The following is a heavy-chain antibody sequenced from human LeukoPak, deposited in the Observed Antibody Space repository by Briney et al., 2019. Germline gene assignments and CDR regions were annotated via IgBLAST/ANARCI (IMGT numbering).Heavy chain of an antibody. V-gene: IGHV3-30*02. J-gene: IGHJ3*02. D-gene: IGHD5-12*01. CDR3: ARDEGYSGYVDAFDI. Sequence: GGSLRLSCVASGFTFSDYGIHWVRQAPGKGLDWVAFIQNDGSNKYYGDSVKGRFTISRDNSKNTLYLQMNSLRDEDTAVYYCARDEGYSGYVDAFDIWGQGTMVTVSS. CDR1: GFTFSDYG. CDR2: IQNDGSNK.